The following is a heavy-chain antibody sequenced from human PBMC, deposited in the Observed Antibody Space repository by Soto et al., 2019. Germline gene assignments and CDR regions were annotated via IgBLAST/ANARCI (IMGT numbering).Heavy chain of an antibody. D-gene: IGHD3-10*01. J-gene: IGHJ4*02. CDR1: GFTFSSYG. V-gene: IGHV3-30*18. CDR3: AKDFYGSGSYYNLPGY. CDR2: ISYDGSNK. Sequence: PGGSLRLSCAASGFTFSSYGIHWVRQAPGKGLEWVAVISYDGSNKYYADSVKGRFTISRDNSKNTLYLQMNSLRAEDTAVYYCAKDFYGSGSYYNLPGYWGQGTLVTVSS.